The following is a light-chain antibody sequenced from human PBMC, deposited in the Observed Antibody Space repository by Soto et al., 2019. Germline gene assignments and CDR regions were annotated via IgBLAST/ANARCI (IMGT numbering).Light chain of an antibody. V-gene: IGLV2-14*01. CDR1: SSDVGGYNY. CDR3: SSFASSSTVL. Sequence: HSALTQPASVSGSPGQSITISCTGSSSDVGGYNYVSWYQHHPGKAPRLMIYEVSNRPSGISNRFSGSKSGITASLTISGLQAEDEADYYCSSFASSSTVLFGGGTKLTVL. CDR2: EVS. J-gene: IGLJ3*02.